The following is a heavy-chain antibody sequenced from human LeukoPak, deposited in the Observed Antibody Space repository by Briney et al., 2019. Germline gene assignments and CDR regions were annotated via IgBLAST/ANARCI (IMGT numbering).Heavy chain of an antibody. D-gene: IGHD6-19*01. CDR3: ATDRTSSGWYYFDY. V-gene: IGHV3-33*01. CDR1: GFTFSSYG. J-gene: IGHJ4*02. Sequence: GGSLRLSCAASGFTFSSYGMHWVRQAPGKGLEWVAVIWYDGSNKYCADSVKGRFTISRDNSKNTLYLQMNSLRAEDTAVYYCATDRTSSGWYYFDYWGQGTLVTVSS. CDR2: IWYDGSNK.